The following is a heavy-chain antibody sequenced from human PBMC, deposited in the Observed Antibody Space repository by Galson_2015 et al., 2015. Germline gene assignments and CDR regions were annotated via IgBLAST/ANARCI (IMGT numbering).Heavy chain of an antibody. CDR1: GFTFSSYA. CDR2: ISGSGGST. J-gene: IGHJ4*02. Sequence: SLRLSCAASGFTFSSYAMSWVRQAPGKGLEWVSAISGSGGSTYYADSVKGRFTISRDNSKNTLYLQMNSLRAEDTAVYYCAKSGYDFWSGYPYFDYWGQGTLVTVSS. V-gene: IGHV3-23*01. D-gene: IGHD3-3*01. CDR3: AKSGYDFWSGYPYFDY.